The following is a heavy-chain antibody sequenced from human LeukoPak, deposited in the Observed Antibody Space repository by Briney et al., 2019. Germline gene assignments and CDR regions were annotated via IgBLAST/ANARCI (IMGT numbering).Heavy chain of an antibody. CDR3: VRGTPGAIHYFDY. Sequence: SETLSLTCTVSGGSISSGGYYWSWIRQHPGKGLEWIGNIYYSGSTYYNPSLKSRVTISVDTSKNQFSLKLSSVTAADTAVYYCVRGTPGAIHYFDYWGQGTLVTVSS. V-gene: IGHV4-31*03. CDR1: GGSISSGGYY. J-gene: IGHJ4*02. D-gene: IGHD2-2*02. CDR2: IYYSGST.